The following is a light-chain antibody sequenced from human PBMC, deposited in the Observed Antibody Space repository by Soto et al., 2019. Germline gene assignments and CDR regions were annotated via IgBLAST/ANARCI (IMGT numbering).Light chain of an antibody. Sequence: DIVMTQSPLSLPVTPGEPSSISCRSSQSLLHSNGYNYLDWYLQKPGQSPQLLFYSCSNRASGVPDRFSGRGSGTDFTLKISRVEAEDVWVYYCMQAIQTPPTFGQGTKLEIK. CDR1: QSLLHSNGYNY. CDR3: MQAIQTPPT. V-gene: IGKV2-28*01. CDR2: SCS. J-gene: IGKJ2*01.